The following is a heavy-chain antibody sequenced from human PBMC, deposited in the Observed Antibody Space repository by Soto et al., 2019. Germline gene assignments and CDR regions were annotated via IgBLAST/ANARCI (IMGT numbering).Heavy chain of an antibody. CDR2: MNPNSGNT. Sequence: QVQLVQSGAEVKKPGASVKVSCKASGYTFTSYDINWVRQATGQGLEWMGWMNPNSGNTGYAQKFQGRVTMTRNTSISTAYMERSSLRSEATAGYYSARSTNDYGDRHWGQGTLVTVSS. J-gene: IGHJ4*02. CDR1: GYTFTSYD. D-gene: IGHD4-17*01. V-gene: IGHV1-8*02. CDR3: ARSTNDYGDRH.